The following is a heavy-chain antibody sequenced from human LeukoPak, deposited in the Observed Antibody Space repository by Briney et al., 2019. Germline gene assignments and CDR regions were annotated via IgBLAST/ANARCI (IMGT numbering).Heavy chain of an antibody. J-gene: IGHJ4*02. CDR2: IYYSGST. CDR3: ARSADIYDILTGPSFHFFDY. V-gene: IGHV4-39*07. CDR1: GGSISSSSYY. D-gene: IGHD3-9*01. Sequence: PSETLSLTCTVSGGSISSSSYYWGWIRQPPGKGLEWIGSIYYSGSTNYNPSLKSRVTISVDTSKNQFSLKLSSVTAADTAVYYCARSADIYDILTGPSFHFFDYWGQGTLVTVSS.